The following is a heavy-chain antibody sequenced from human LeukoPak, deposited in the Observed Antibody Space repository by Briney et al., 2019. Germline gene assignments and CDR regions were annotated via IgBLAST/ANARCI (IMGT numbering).Heavy chain of an antibody. Sequence: PSETLSLTCTVSGYSISSGYYWGWIRQPPGKGLEWIGSIYHSGSTYFNPSLKSRVTISVDTSKNQFSLQLSSVTAADTAVYFCARMAPTARRHNAFDFWGQGTVVTVSS. J-gene: IGHJ3*01. CDR2: IYHSGST. D-gene: IGHD2-2*01. CDR1: GYSISSGYY. CDR3: ARMAPTARRHNAFDF. V-gene: IGHV4-38-2*02.